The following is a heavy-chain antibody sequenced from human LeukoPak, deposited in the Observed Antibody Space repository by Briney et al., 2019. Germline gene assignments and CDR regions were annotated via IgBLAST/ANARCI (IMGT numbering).Heavy chain of an antibody. CDR1: GFTFRSYA. D-gene: IGHD3-9*01. Sequence: GGSQRLSCAASGFTFRSYAMSWVRQAPGKGLEWVSAIIGSGGSTYYADSVKGRFTTSRDNSKNTLYLQMNSLRAEDTALYYCAKEMSDIVAGYADAFDIWGQGTMVTVSS. V-gene: IGHV3-23*01. CDR3: AKEMSDIVAGYADAFDI. J-gene: IGHJ3*02. CDR2: IIGSGGST.